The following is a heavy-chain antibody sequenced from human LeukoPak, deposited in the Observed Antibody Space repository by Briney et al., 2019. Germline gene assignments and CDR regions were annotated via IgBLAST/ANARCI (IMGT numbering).Heavy chain of an antibody. CDR3: ASSHYDSSGFDY. V-gene: IGHV4-61*02. Sequence: SETLSLTCTVSGGSISSGSYYWSRIRQPARKGLEWIGRIYTSGSTNYNPSLKSRVTISVDTSKNQFSLKLSSVTAADTAVYYCASSHYDSSGFDYWGQGTLFTVSS. CDR1: GGSISSGSYY. J-gene: IGHJ4*02. D-gene: IGHD3-22*01. CDR2: IYTSGST.